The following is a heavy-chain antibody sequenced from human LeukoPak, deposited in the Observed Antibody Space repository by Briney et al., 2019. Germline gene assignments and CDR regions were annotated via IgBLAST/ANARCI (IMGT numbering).Heavy chain of an antibody. CDR3: AREPSSIAAAGTAFDY. D-gene: IGHD6-13*01. CDR1: GYTFTGYY. Sequence: ASAKVSCMASGYTFTGYYMHWVRQAPGQGLEWMGIINPSGGSTCYAQKFQGRVTMTRDTSTSTVYMELSSLRSEDTAVYYCAREPSSIAAAGTAFDYWGQGTLVTVSS. J-gene: IGHJ4*02. CDR2: INPSGGST. V-gene: IGHV1-46*03.